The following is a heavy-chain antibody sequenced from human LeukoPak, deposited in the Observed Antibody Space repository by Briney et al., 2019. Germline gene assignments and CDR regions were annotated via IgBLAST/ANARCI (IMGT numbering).Heavy chain of an antibody. Sequence: ASVKVSSKASGYTFTGYYIHWVRQAPGQGLEWMGRINPNSGGTNYARQFQARVTMTRDTSINTAYMELNRLQSDDTAIYYCAREWSYYDSGHHALDYWGQGTLLTVSS. CDR1: GYTFTGYY. CDR3: AREWSYYDSGHHALDY. D-gene: IGHD3-22*01. CDR2: INPNSGGT. V-gene: IGHV1-2*06. J-gene: IGHJ4*02.